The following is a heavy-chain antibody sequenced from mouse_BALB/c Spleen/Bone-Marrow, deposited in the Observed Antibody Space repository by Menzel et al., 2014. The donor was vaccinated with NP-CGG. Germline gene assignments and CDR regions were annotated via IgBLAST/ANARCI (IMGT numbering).Heavy chain of an antibody. CDR2: ISSGGGST. CDR1: GFTFRDYY. CDR3: ARQGTLDY. V-gene: IGHV5-12*02. J-gene: IGHJ4*01. Sequence: EVQLVESGGGLVQPGGSLKLSCATSGFTFRDYYMYWVRQTPEKRLEWVAYISSGGGSTYYPDTVKGRFTISRDNAKNTLYLQMSRLKSEDTAMYYCARQGTLDYWGQGTSVTVSS.